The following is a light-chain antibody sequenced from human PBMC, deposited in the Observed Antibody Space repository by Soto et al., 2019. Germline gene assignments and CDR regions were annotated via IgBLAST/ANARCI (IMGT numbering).Light chain of an antibody. CDR1: SSNIGAGYD. Sequence: QSVLTQPPSVSGAPGQRVTISCTGSSSNIGAGYDVHWYQQLPGTAPKLLIFAYSSRPSGVPDRFSGSRSATSASLAITGLQAEDEADYYCQSYDTFLSAVVFGGGTKLTVL. CDR2: AYS. V-gene: IGLV1-40*01. CDR3: QSYDTFLSAVV. J-gene: IGLJ2*01.